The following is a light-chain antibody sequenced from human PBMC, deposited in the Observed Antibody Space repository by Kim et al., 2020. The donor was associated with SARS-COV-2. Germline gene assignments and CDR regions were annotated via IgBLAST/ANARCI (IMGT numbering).Light chain of an antibody. CDR3: QQYNSYRT. Sequence: ASVGDRVTITCRASKSISSWLAWYQQKPGKAPKLMIYKASSLESGVPSRFSGSGSGTEFTLTISSLQPDDFATYYCQQYNSYRTFGQGTKVDIK. J-gene: IGKJ1*01. CDR1: KSISSW. V-gene: IGKV1-5*03. CDR2: KAS.